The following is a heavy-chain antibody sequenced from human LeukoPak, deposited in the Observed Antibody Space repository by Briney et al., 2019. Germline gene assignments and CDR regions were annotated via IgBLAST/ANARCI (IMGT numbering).Heavy chain of an antibody. CDR2: IIPILGIA. V-gene: IGHV1-69*04. CDR1: GGTFSSYA. Sequence: GASVKVSCKASGGTFSSYAISWVRQAPGQGLEWMGRIIPILGIANYAQKFQGRVTITADKSTSTAYMELSSLRSEDTAVYYCARDRIAAAGHNWFDPWGQGTLVTVSS. CDR3: ARDRIAAAGHNWFDP. D-gene: IGHD6-13*01. J-gene: IGHJ5*02.